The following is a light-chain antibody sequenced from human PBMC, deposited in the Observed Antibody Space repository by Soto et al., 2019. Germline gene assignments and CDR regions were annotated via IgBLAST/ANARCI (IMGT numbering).Light chain of an antibody. J-gene: IGKJ5*01. CDR1: QSVRTY. CDR3: QQYGSSPLIS. CDR2: DAS. Sequence: EIVLTQSPVTLSLSPGERATLSCRASQSVRTYLAWYQVKPGQAPRLLIYDASSRASGVPARFSGSGSGTDFTLTISSLEPEDFAVYYCQQYGSSPLISFGQGTRLEIK. V-gene: IGKV3-11*01.